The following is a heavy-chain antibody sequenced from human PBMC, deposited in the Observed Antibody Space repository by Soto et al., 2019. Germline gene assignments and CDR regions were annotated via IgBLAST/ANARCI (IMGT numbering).Heavy chain of an antibody. CDR1: GGSISSGGYY. D-gene: IGHD3-22*01. J-gene: IGHJ3*02. CDR2: IYYSGST. V-gene: IGHV4-31*03. CDR3: ARDSSGYRCIRGAFDI. Sequence: QVQLQESGPGLVKPSQTLSLTCTVSGGSISSGGYYWSWIRQHPGKGLEWIGYIYYSGSTYYNPSLKSRVTISVDTSKNQFSLKLSSVTAADTAVYYCARDSSGYRCIRGAFDIWGQGTMVTVSS.